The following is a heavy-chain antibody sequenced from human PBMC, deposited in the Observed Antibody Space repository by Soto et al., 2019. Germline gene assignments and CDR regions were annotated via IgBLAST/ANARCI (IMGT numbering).Heavy chain of an antibody. V-gene: IGHV3-30-3*01. D-gene: IGHD6-19*01. CDR2: ISYDGSNK. CDR3: ARDQGIAVGDAFDI. Sequence: QVQLVESGGGVVQPGRSLRLSCAASGFTFSSYAMHWVRQAPGKGLEWVAVISYDGSNKYYADSVKGRFTISRDNSKNTLYLQMNSLRAEDTAVYYCARDQGIAVGDAFDIWGQGTMVTVSS. CDR1: GFTFSSYA. J-gene: IGHJ3*02.